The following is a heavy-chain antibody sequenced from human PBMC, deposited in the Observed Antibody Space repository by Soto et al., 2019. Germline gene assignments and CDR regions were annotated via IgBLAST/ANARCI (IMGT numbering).Heavy chain of an antibody. J-gene: IGHJ4*02. Sequence: GGSLRLSCAASGFTFSSYSMNWVRQAPGKGLEWVSYISSSSSTIYYADSVKGRFTISRDNSKNTLYLQMNSLRAEDTAVYYCAKKWDTLDYWGQGTLVTVSS. CDR1: GFTFSSYS. CDR3: AKKWDTLDY. CDR2: ISSSSSTI. V-gene: IGHV3-48*01. D-gene: IGHD1-26*01.